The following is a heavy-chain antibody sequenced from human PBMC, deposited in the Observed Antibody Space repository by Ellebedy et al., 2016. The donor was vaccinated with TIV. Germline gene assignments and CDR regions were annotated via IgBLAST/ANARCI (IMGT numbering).Heavy chain of an antibody. V-gene: IGHV1-18*04. D-gene: IGHD3-22*01. CDR2: ISAYNGNT. CDR3: ARGGARRPYFYDSSPYYYDMDV. Sequence: AASVKVSCKASGYSFTNYGINWVRQAPGQGLEWMGWISAYNGNTNYAQKLQGRVTMTTDTSTSTAYMELRSLRSDDTAVYYCARGGARRPYFYDSSPYYYDMDVWGQGTTVTVSS. CDR1: GYSFTNYG. J-gene: IGHJ6*02.